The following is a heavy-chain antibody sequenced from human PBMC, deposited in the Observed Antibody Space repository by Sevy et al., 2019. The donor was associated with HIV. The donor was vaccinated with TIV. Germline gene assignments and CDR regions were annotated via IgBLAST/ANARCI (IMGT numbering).Heavy chain of an antibody. D-gene: IGHD2-15*01. CDR1: GFTFSSYA. V-gene: IGHV3-23*01. CDR2: ISGSGGST. Sequence: GGSLRLSCAASGFTFSSYAMSWVRQAPGKGLEWVSAISGSGGSTYYADSVKGRFTISRDNSKNTLYLQMNSLRAEDTAVYYCAKRDIVVVVAATNFDYWSQGTLVTVSS. J-gene: IGHJ4*02. CDR3: AKRDIVVVVAATNFDY.